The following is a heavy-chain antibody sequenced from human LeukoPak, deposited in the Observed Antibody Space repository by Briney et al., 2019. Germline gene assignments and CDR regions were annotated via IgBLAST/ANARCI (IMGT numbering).Heavy chain of an antibody. V-gene: IGHV5-10-1*01. D-gene: IGHD6-19*01. CDR3: VRRSSGGSNWSAP. J-gene: IGHJ5*02. CDR2: IDPSDSYT. CDR1: GYSFTSYW. Sequence: GESLKFSCKRSGYSFTSYWISWLRQMPGKGLEWMGRIDPSDSYTNYSPSFQGHVTISADKSISTAYLQWSSLKASDTAMYYRVRRSSGGSNWSAPWGQGTLVTVSS.